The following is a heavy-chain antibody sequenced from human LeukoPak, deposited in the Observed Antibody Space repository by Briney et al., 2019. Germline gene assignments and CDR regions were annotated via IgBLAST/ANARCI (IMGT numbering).Heavy chain of an antibody. CDR2: IFYSGST. D-gene: IGHD2-2*01. CDR1: GGSISTSSYY. V-gene: IGHV4-39*01. J-gene: IGHJ5*02. Sequence: SETLSLTCTVSGGSISTSSYYWGWIRQPPGKGLEWIGSIFYSGSTYYNPSLKSRVIISVDTSKNQFSLKLSSVTAADTAVYYCASRDRYCSSTSCYGHRFDPWGQGTLVTVSS. CDR3: ASRDRYCSSTSCYGHRFDP.